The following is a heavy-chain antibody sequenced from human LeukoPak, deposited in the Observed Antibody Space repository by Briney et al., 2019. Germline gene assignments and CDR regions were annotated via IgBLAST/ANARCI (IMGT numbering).Heavy chain of an antibody. V-gene: IGHV1-8*01. Sequence: ASAMVSCSASAYNFTSYDINWGRQATGQGLEWMGGMIPNSGNTGYAQTFQGGVTMTRNTSISTAYMELSSLRSEDTAVYYCARGSVLLWFGELEGRFDPWGQGTLVTVSS. J-gene: IGHJ5*02. CDR1: AYNFTSYD. CDR2: MIPNSGNT. CDR3: ARGSVLLWFGELEGRFDP. D-gene: IGHD3-10*01.